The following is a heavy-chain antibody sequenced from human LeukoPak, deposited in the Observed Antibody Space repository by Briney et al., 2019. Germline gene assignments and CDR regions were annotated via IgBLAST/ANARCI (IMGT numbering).Heavy chain of an antibody. CDR3: ARVPKVTIFGVVPQGHNWFDP. Sequence: GGSLRLSCAASGFTFSSYSMNWVRQAPGKGLEWVSSISSSSSYIYYADSVKGRFTISRDNAKSSLYLQMNSLRAEDTAVYYCARVPKVTIFGVVPQGHNWFDPWGQGTLVTVSS. V-gene: IGHV3-21*01. CDR1: GFTFSSYS. J-gene: IGHJ5*02. D-gene: IGHD3-3*01. CDR2: ISSSSSYI.